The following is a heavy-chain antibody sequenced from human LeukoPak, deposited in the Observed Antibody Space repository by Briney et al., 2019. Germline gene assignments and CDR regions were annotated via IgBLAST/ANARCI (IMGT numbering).Heavy chain of an antibody. J-gene: IGHJ5*02. CDR2: IYYSGST. CDR1: GGSISSGGYY. V-gene: IGHV4-31*03. CDR3: ARAKVAVPAAIGRYNWFDP. D-gene: IGHD2-2*02. Sequence: SQTLSLTCTVSGGSISSGGYYWSWIRQHPGKGLEWIGYIYYSGSTYYNPSLKSRVTISVDTSKNQFSLKLSSVTAADTAVYYCARAKVAVPAAIGRYNWFDPWGQGTLVTVSS.